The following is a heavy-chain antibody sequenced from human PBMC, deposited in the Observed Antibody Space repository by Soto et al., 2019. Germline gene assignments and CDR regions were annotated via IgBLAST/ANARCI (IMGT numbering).Heavy chain of an antibody. CDR1: GFSLSTSGVG. CDR3: AHNIWRRYYFDY. J-gene: IGHJ4*02. D-gene: IGHD3-9*01. V-gene: IGHV2-5*02. Sequence: QITLKASGATLVKPTQTLTQTCTFSGFSLSTSGVGVGWMRRPPGKALEGLALIYWDEDKRDRPSLKSRVTITKDTSKNQVVLTTTNMDPVDTATYSCAHNIWRRYYFDYWGQGTLVTVSS. CDR2: IYWDEDK.